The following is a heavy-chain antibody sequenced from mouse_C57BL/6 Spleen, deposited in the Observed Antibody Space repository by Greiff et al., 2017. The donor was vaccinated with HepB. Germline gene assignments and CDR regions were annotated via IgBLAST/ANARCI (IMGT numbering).Heavy chain of an antibody. D-gene: IGHD4-1*01. CDR1: GYTFTSYW. V-gene: IGHV1-69*01. J-gene: IGHJ2*01. Sequence: QVQLQQSGAELVMPGASVKLSCKASGYTFTSYWMHWVKQRPGQGLEWIGEIDPSDSYTNYNQKFKGKSTLTVDKSSSTAYMQLSSLTSEDSAVYYCASQKLGLDYWGQGTTLTVSS. CDR2: IDPSDSYT. CDR3: ASQKLGLDY.